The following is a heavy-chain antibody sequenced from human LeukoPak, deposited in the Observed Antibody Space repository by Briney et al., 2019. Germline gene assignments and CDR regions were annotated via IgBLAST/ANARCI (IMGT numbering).Heavy chain of an antibody. Sequence: PSETLSLTCTVSGGSISSSSYYWGWIRQPPGKGLEWIGSIYYSGSTYYNPSLKSRVTISVDTSKNHFSLRLISVTAADTAMYYCARHEHKAVAGDTWGQGTLVTVSS. V-gene: IGHV4-39*01. J-gene: IGHJ5*02. CDR1: GGSISSSSYY. CDR3: ARHEHKAVAGDT. D-gene: IGHD6-19*01. CDR2: IYYSGST.